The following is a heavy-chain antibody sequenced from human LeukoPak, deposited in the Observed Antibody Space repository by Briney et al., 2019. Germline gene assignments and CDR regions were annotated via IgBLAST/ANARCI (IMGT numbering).Heavy chain of an antibody. CDR3: ATDLAAALKPSGTFDY. V-gene: IGHV1-24*01. Sequence: ASVKVSCKVSGYTLTELSMHWVRQAPGNGLEWRGGFDLEDGETIYAQKFQGRVTMTEDTSTDTAYMELSSLRSEDTAVYYCATDLAAALKPSGTFDYWGQGTLVTVTS. CDR1: GYTLTELS. D-gene: IGHD6-13*01. J-gene: IGHJ4*02. CDR2: FDLEDGET.